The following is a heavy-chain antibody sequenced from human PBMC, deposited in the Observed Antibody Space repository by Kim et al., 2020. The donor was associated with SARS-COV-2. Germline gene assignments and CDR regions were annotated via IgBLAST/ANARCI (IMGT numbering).Heavy chain of an antibody. CDR2: ISSSSSYI. CDR1: GFTFSSYS. CDR3: ARDFVYDSSGYYYGVWAFDI. J-gene: IGHJ3*02. V-gene: IGHV3-21*01. Sequence: GGSLRLSCAASGFTFSSYSMNWVRQAPGKGLEWVSSISSSSSYIYYADSVKGRFTISRDNAKNSLYLQMNSLRAEDTAVYYCARDFVYDSSGYYYGVWAFDIWGQGTMVTVSS. D-gene: IGHD3-22*01.